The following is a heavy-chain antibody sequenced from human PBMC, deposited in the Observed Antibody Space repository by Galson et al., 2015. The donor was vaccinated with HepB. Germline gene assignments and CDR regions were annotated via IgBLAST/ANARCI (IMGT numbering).Heavy chain of an antibody. Sequence: SVKVSCKASGGTFSSYAISWVRQAPGQGLEWMGGIIPIFGTANYAQKFQGRVTITADESASTAYMELSSLRSEDTAVYYCARDIVVVPAAMGVGWFDPWGQGTLVTVSS. CDR3: ARDIVVVPAAMGVGWFDP. V-gene: IGHV1-69*13. CDR1: GGTFSSYA. D-gene: IGHD2-2*01. CDR2: IIPIFGTA. J-gene: IGHJ5*02.